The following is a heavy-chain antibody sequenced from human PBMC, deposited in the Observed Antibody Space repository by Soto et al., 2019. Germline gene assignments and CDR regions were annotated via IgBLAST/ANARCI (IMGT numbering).Heavy chain of an antibody. V-gene: IGHV3-53*01. CDR1: GFTVSSNY. D-gene: IGHD2-2*01. Sequence: GGSLRLSCAASGFTVSSNYMSWVRQAPGKGLEWVSVIYSGGSTYYADSVKGRFTISRDNSKNTLYLQMNSLRAEDTAVYYCARDGLLSTSWGGMDVWGQGTTVTVSS. CDR3: ARDGLLSTSWGGMDV. J-gene: IGHJ6*02. CDR2: IYSGGST.